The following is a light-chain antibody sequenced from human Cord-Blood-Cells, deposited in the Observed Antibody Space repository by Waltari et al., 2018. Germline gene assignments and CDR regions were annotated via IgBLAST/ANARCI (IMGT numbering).Light chain of an antibody. J-gene: IGLJ1*01. V-gene: IGLV2-14*03. CDR2: DVS. CDR3: SSYTSSSTLGGV. CDR1: SSDVGGYNY. Sequence: QSALTQPASVSGSPGQSITISCTGTSSDVGGYNYVSWYQQHPGKAPKLMIYDVSNRPSGVSTRFSGSKSGNTASLTISGLQAEDEADYYCSSYTSSSTLGGVFGTGTKVTVL.